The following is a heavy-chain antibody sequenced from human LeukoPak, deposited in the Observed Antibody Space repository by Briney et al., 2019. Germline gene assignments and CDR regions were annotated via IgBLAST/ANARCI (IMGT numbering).Heavy chain of an antibody. CDR3: ARQEFPDY. V-gene: IGHV3-7*01. CDR1: GFTFSSYW. D-gene: IGHD3-10*01. J-gene: IGHJ4*02. CDR2: IKKDGSEK. Sequence: GGSLRLSCAASGFTFSSYWMSWVRQAPGKGLEWVANIKKDGSEKKYVDSVKGRFTISRDNADNLLFLQMNSLRAEDTAIYYCARQEFPDYWGQGTLVTVSS.